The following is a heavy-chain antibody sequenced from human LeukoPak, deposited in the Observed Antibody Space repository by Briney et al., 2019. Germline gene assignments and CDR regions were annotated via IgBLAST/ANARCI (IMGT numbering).Heavy chain of an antibody. CDR1: GFTFSDYH. V-gene: IGHV3-11*04. J-gene: IGHJ6*04. D-gene: IGHD2-15*01. CDR2: ISRSGGIM. CDR3: ARDLVMDV. Sequence: PGGSLRLSCEASGFTFSDYHMNWIRQAPGKGLEWVSYISRSGGIMYYADSVKGRFTISRDNSKNTLYLQMNSLRAEDTAVYYCARDLVMDVWGKGTTVTVSS.